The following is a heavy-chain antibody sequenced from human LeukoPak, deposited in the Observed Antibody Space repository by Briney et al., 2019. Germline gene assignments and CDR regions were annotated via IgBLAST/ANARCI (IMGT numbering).Heavy chain of an antibody. V-gene: IGHV3-30-3*01. CDR3: AKDARKWIQLWTFDY. D-gene: IGHD5-18*01. J-gene: IGHJ4*02. CDR1: GFTFSSYA. Sequence: GRSLRLSCAASGFTFSSYAMHWVRQAPGKGLEWVAVISYDGSNKYYADSVKGRFTISRDNSKNTLYLQMNSLRAEDTAVYYCAKDARKWIQLWTFDYWGQGTLVTVSS. CDR2: ISYDGSNK.